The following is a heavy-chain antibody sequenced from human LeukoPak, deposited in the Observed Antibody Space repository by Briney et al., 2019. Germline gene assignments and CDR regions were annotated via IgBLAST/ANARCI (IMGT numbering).Heavy chain of an antibody. Sequence: PGESLKISCQGSGFSFINYWIAWVRQMPGKGLELMGIIYPGDSDTKYSPSFQGQVTVSADKSISTAYLQWSSLKASDSAMYYCARFSSRWWLDFWGQGTQVSVSS. D-gene: IGHD6-13*01. CDR1: GFSFINYW. V-gene: IGHV5-51*01. J-gene: IGHJ4*02. CDR3: ARFSSRWWLDF. CDR2: IYPGDSDT.